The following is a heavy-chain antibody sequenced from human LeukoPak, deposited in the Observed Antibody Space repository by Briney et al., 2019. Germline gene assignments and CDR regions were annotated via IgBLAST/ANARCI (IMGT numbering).Heavy chain of an antibody. D-gene: IGHD4-11*01. Sequence: PGRSLRLSCAASGFTFSSYAMHWVRQAPGKGLEWVAVISYDGSNKYYADSVKGRFTISRDNSKNTLYLQMNSLRAEDTAVYYCARDSRQQLFDYWGQGTLVTVSS. V-gene: IGHV3-30*04. J-gene: IGHJ4*02. CDR2: ISYDGSNK. CDR3: ARDSRQQLFDY. CDR1: GFTFSSYA.